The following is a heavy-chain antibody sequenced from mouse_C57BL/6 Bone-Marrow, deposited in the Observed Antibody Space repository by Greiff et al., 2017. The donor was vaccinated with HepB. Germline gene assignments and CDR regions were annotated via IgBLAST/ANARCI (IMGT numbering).Heavy chain of an antibody. V-gene: IGHV1-55*01. J-gene: IGHJ4*01. Sequence: QVHVKQSGAELVKPGASVKMSCKASGYTFTSYWITWVKQRPGQGLEWIGDIYPGSGSTNYNEKFKSKATLTVDTSSSTAYMQLSSLTSEDSAVYYCARRQLRLPFYWGQGTSVTVSS. CDR3: ARRQLRLPFY. CDR2: IYPGSGST. D-gene: IGHD3-2*02. CDR1: GYTFTSYW.